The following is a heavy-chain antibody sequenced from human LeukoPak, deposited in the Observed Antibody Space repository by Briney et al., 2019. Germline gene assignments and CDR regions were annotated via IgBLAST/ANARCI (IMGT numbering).Heavy chain of an antibody. CDR3: ARVLVRHAHYFDY. V-gene: IGHV3-7*01. CDR2: IKQDGSEK. Sequence: PGGSLRLSCAASGFTFSSYWMSWVRQAPGKGLEWVANIKQDGSEKYYVDSVKGRFTISRDNAKNSLYLQMNSLRAEDTAVYYCARVLVRHAHYFDYWGQGTLVTVSS. D-gene: IGHD3-10*01. J-gene: IGHJ4*02. CDR1: GFTFSSYW.